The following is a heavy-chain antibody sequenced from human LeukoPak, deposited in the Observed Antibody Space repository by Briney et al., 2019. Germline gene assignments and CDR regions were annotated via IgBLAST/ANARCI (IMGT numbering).Heavy chain of an antibody. CDR1: GGTFSSYA. J-gene: IGHJ5*02. CDR2: IIPIFGTA. CDR3: ARDGKYSSSANWFDP. V-gene: IGHV1-69*05. D-gene: IGHD6-13*01. Sequence: SVKVSCMASGGTFSSYAISWVRQAPGQGLEWMGRIIPIFGTANYAQKFQGRVTITTDESTSTAYMELSSLRSEDTAVYYCARDGKYSSSANWFDPWGQGTLVTVSS.